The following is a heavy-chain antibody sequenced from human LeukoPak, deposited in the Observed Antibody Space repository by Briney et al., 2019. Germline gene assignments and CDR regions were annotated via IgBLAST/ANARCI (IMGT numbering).Heavy chain of an antibody. V-gene: IGHV3-30*03. CDR2: ISYDGGDK. Sequence: PGGSLRLSCAASGFSFNNYAMYWVRQAPGKGLEWVALISYDGGDKYYAESMKGRFTISRDNAENSLYLQMNSLRAEDTAVYYCARDHRYGGLFDYWGQGTLVTVSS. J-gene: IGHJ4*02. CDR1: GFSFNNYA. D-gene: IGHD1-1*01. CDR3: ARDHRYGGLFDY.